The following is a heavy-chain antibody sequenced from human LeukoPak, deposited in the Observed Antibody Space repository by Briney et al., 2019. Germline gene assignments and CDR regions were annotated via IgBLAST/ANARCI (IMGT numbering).Heavy chain of an antibody. CDR2: INPSGVST. D-gene: IGHD3-9*01. Sequence: ASVKVSCKASGYTFTSYYMHWVRQAPGQGLEGRGIINPSGVSTIYAQKFQGRGTITRDMSTSTVYLELSSLRSEDTAVYYCASGLDLPLGLGYWGQGTLVTVSS. J-gene: IGHJ4*02. CDR1: GYTFTSYY. V-gene: IGHV1-46*01. CDR3: ASGLDLPLGLGY.